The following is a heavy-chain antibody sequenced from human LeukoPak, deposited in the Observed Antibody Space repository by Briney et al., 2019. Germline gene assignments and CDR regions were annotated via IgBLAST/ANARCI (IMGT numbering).Heavy chain of an antibody. J-gene: IGHJ1*01. V-gene: IGHV4-61*01. Sequence: SETLPLTCTVSGASVSSGSNYWSWIRQPPGKGLEWIGYIYYSGYTNYNPSLKSRVTISVDTSKNQFSLKLSSVTAADTAVYYCARGRDDYDTSGYLPFQHWGQGTLVTVSS. CDR3: ARGRDDYDTSGYLPFQH. CDR1: GASVSSGSNY. D-gene: IGHD3-22*01. CDR2: IYYSGYT.